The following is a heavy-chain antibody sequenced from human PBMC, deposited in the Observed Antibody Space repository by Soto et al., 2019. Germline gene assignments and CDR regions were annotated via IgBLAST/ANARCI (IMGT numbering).Heavy chain of an antibody. CDR2: ISAYNGNT. J-gene: IGHJ4*02. Sequence: ASVKVSCKASGYTFTSYGITWVRQAPGQGLEWMGWISAYNGNTNYAQKLQGRVTMTTDTSTTTAYMELRSLRSDDTAVYDCARTDSRPQDFDYWGQGNLVTVSS. V-gene: IGHV1-18*01. D-gene: IGHD6-13*01. CDR1: GYTFTSYG. CDR3: ARTDSRPQDFDY.